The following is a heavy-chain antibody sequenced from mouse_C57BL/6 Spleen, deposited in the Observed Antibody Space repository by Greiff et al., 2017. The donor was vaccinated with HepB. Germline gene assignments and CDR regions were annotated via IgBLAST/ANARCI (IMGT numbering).Heavy chain of an antibody. CDR2: INPSTGGT. V-gene: IGHV1-42*01. CDR1: GYSFTGYY. Sequence: EVKVVESGPELVKPGASVKISCKASGYSFTGYYMNWVKQSPEKSLEWIGEINPSTGGTTYNQKFKAKATLTVDKSSSTAYMQLKSLTSEDSAVYYCARDGNPYFDYWGQGTTLTVSS. D-gene: IGHD2-1*01. CDR3: ARDGNPYFDY. J-gene: IGHJ2*01.